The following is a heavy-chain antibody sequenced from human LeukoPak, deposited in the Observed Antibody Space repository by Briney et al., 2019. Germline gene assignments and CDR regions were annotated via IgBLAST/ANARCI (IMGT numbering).Heavy chain of an antibody. CDR1: EFTFGDYW. Sequence: GGSLRLSCAASEFTFGDYWMTWVRQAPGKGLEWVANVSLDGSEKYYVDSVKGRFTISRDNAKDSLYLQMNSLRAEDAAVYYCARGQFQLSWGQGALVTVSS. V-gene: IGHV3-7*04. J-gene: IGHJ4*02. CDR3: ARGQFQLS. D-gene: IGHD1-1*01. CDR2: VSLDGSEK.